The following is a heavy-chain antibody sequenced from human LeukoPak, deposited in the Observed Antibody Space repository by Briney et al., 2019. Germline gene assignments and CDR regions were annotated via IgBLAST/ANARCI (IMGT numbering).Heavy chain of an antibody. V-gene: IGHV1-2*02. CDR2: INPNNGAT. Sequence: ASVKVSRKASGYRFPSYYIHWVRQAPGQGLEWMGWINPNNGATKYAQKFQGGVTLTTDTSLTTVFMELTWLTSDDTATYYCARDHGTDGTTFTLNFDCWGQGTLVTVSS. CDR1: GYRFPSYY. J-gene: IGHJ4*02. D-gene: IGHD1-1*01. CDR3: ARDHGTDGTTFTLNFDC.